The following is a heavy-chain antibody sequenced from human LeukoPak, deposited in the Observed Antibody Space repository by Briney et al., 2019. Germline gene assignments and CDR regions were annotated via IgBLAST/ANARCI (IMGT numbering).Heavy chain of an antibody. D-gene: IGHD6-6*01. V-gene: IGHV3-23*01. Sequence: QTGGSLSLSCPPPGFTFTSYAVTGVPQAPGRGLEWSSSITASGGSTYYADSVKGRFTISRDNSKNTVYLQMNSLRGEDTAVYYCAKCHSTSSGMGDYWGQGTLVTVSS. CDR3: AKCHSTSSGMGDY. CDR2: ITASGGST. J-gene: IGHJ4*02. CDR1: GFTFTSYA.